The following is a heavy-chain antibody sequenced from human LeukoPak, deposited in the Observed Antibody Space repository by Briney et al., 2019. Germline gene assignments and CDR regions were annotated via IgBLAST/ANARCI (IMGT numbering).Heavy chain of an antibody. CDR3: ARDRPLESYDY. D-gene: IGHD3-3*01. V-gene: IGHV1-46*01. J-gene: IGHJ4*02. CDR1: GYTFTSYY. CDR2: INPSGGST. Sequence: GASVKVSCKASGYTFTSYYMHWVRQAPGQGLEWMGIINPSGGSTSYPQKFQGRVTVTRDTSTSTVYMELSSLRSEDTAVYYCARDRPLESYDYWGQGTLVTVSS.